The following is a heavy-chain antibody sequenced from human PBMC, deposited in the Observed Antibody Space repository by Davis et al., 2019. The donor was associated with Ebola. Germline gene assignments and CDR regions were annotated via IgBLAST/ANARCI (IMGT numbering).Heavy chain of an antibody. D-gene: IGHD4-23*01. CDR2: IRDDRNEE. J-gene: IGHJ4*02. CDR1: GFSLRSYA. V-gene: IGHV3-30*02. CDR3: ARDSTTVVSQKQFDY. Sequence: PGGSLRLSCTTSGFSLRSYAIHWVRQAPGKGLEWVAFIRDDRNEEFYADSVKGRFTISGDNSKTTVFLQMNSLRDEDTAVYYCARDSTTVVSQKQFDYWGQGTLVTVSS.